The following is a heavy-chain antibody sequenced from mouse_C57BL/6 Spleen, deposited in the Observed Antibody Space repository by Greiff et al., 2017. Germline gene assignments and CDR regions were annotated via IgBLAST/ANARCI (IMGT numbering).Heavy chain of an antibody. Sequence: QVQLKESGPELVKPGASVKISCKASGYSFTSYYIHWVKQRPGQGLEWIGWIYPGSGNTKYNEKFKGKATLTADTSSSTAYMQLSSLTSEDSAVYYCARDEGSTGTWFAYWGQGTLVTVSA. CDR3: ARDEGSTGTWFAY. V-gene: IGHV1-66*01. D-gene: IGHD4-1*02. CDR1: GYSFTSYY. CDR2: IYPGSGNT. J-gene: IGHJ3*01.